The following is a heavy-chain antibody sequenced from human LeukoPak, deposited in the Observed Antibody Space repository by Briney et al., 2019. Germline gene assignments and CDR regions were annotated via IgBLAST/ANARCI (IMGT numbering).Heavy chain of an antibody. Sequence: PSETLSLTCAVSGGSISSGGYSWSWIRQPPGKGLEWIGYIYHSGGTYYNPSLKSRVTISVDRSKNQFSLELNSVTAADTAVYYCARAPTVTSNGFDFWGQGTLVTVSS. CDR3: ARAPTVTSNGFDF. CDR1: GGSISSGGYS. CDR2: IYHSGGT. V-gene: IGHV4-30-2*01. J-gene: IGHJ4*02. D-gene: IGHD4-17*01.